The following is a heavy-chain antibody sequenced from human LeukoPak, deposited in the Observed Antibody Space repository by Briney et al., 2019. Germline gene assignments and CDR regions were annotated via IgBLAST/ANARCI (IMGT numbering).Heavy chain of an antibody. Sequence: ASVKVSCKASGYTFTSYGISWVRQAPGQGLEWMGWISAYNGNTNYAQKLQGRVTMTTDTSTSTAYMELRSLRSDDTAVYYCAREGQQWLANHYYYYGMDVWGQGTTVTVSS. CDR3: AREGQQWLANHYYYYGMDV. CDR2: ISAYNGNT. CDR1: GYTFTSYG. V-gene: IGHV1-18*01. D-gene: IGHD6-19*01. J-gene: IGHJ6*02.